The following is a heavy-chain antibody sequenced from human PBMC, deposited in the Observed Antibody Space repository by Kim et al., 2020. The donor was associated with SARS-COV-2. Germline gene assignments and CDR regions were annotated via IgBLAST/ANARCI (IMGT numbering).Heavy chain of an antibody. CDR2: ISYDGNYE. CDR3: VRGRRTYVIVGTFEF. CDR1: GFSFSSYG. V-gene: IGHV3-33*05. D-gene: IGHD1-1*01. J-gene: IGHJ4*01. Sequence: GGSLRLSCAASGFSFSSYGMHWVRQAPGKGLEWVAVISYDGNYEDCADSVKGRFTISRDNSKNTLYLQMNSLRAEDTAVYYCVRGRRTYVIVGTFEFWGQGTLVTVSS.